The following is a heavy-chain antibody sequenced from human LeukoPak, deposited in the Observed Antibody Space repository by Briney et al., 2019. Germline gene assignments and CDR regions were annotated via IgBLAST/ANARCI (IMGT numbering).Heavy chain of an antibody. Sequence: PGGSLRLSCAASGFTFSSYGVHWVRQAPGKGLEWVAVIWYDGSNKYYADSVKGRFTISRDNSKNTLYLQMNSLRAEDTAVYYCAREKYDCSSTSCYWTYYFDYWGQGTLVTVSS. V-gene: IGHV3-33*01. CDR3: AREKYDCSSTSCYWTYYFDY. J-gene: IGHJ4*02. D-gene: IGHD2-2*01. CDR1: GFTFSSYG. CDR2: IWYDGSNK.